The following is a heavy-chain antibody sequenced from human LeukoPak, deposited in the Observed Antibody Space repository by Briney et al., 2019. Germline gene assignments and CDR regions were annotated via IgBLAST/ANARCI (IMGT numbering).Heavy chain of an antibody. V-gene: IGHV3-23*01. J-gene: IGHJ4*02. Sequence: GGSLRLSCAASGITFNNYAMSWVRQAPGKGLEWVSTISGSGNSTYYADSVKGRFTISRDSSKNTLYLQMNSLRAEDTALYYCANLGAVAGVDFWGQGTLVTVSS. D-gene: IGHD6-19*01. CDR3: ANLGAVAGVDF. CDR1: GITFNNYA. CDR2: ISGSGNST.